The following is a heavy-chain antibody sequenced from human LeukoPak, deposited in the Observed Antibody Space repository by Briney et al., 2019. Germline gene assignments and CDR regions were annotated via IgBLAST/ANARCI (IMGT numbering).Heavy chain of an antibody. V-gene: IGHV4-30-4*01. J-gene: IGHJ5*02. CDR1: GGSISSGDYY. CDR2: IYYSGST. Sequence: SETLSLTCTVSGGSISSGDYYWRWIRQPPGKGLEWIGYIYYSGSTYYNPSLKSRVTISVDTSKIQFSLKLSSVTAADTAVYYCAAVIAAPGTNWFDPWGQGTLVTVSS. D-gene: IGHD6-25*01. CDR3: AAVIAAPGTNWFDP.